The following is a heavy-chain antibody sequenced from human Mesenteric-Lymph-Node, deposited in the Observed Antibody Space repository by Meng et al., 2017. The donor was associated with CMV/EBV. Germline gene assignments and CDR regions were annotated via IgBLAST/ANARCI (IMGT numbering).Heavy chain of an antibody. J-gene: IGHJ4*02. CDR2: IFHSGST. D-gene: IGHD2-2*03. Sequence: LPLTCSVSGGSISDGSNWWGWVRQPPGRGLEWVGEIFHSGSTNYNPSLKSRVTMSVDKSKNQFSLKVSSVTAADTAVYCCARVDFGDWGQGTLVTVSS. CDR3: ARVDFGD. CDR1: GGSISDGSNW. V-gene: IGHV4-4*01.